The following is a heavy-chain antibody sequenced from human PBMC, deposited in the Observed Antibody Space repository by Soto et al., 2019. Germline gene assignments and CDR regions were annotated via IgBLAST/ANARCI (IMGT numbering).Heavy chain of an antibody. Sequence: GGSLRLSCAASGFIFSTSGSAFGRYAMTWVRQTPGKALEWVSSISGSGVRTYYSDSVRGRFTISRDNSKDRLYLEMNSVRAEDTAVYYCATHAYDYWGQGTLVTVSS. CDR2: ISGSGVRT. V-gene: IGHV3-23*01. CDR1: GFIFSTSGSAFGRYA. J-gene: IGHJ4*02. CDR3: ATHAYDY. D-gene: IGHD3-16*01.